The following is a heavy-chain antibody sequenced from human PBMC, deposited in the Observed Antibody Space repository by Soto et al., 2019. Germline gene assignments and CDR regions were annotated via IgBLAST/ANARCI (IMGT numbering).Heavy chain of an antibody. Sequence: QVQLVQSGAEVKKPGSSVKVSCKASGGTFSSYTISWVRQAPGQGLEWMGRIIPILGIANYAQKFQGRVTITADKSTSTAYRELSSLRSEDTAVYYCATPMDIVATIERLDYWGQGTLVTVSS. J-gene: IGHJ4*02. CDR1: GGTFSSYT. D-gene: IGHD5-12*01. V-gene: IGHV1-69*02. CDR2: IIPILGIA. CDR3: ATPMDIVATIERLDY.